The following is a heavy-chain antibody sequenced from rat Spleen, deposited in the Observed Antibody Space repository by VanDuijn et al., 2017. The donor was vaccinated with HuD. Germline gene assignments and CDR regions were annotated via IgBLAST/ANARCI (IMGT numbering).Heavy chain of an antibody. CDR3: VRQYYDGSYYPSYYWYFDF. V-gene: IGHV5-31*01. J-gene: IGHJ1*01. D-gene: IGHD1-12*02. CDR1: GFTFSSYW. Sequence: EVQLVESGGGLVQPGRSLKLSCVASGFTFSSYWMYWVRQAPGKGLEWVASITNSGGRTDYLDSVKGRFTISRDNAKSTLYLQMDSLRSEDTATYYCVRQYYDGSYYPSYYWYFDFWGPGTMVTVSS. CDR2: ITNSGGRT.